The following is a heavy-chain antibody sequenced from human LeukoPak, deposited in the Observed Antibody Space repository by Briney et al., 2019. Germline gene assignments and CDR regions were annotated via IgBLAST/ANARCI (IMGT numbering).Heavy chain of an antibody. CDR2: MYYSGST. V-gene: IGHV4-59*01. D-gene: IGHD3-22*01. CDR1: GGSISSYY. Sequence: PSETLSLTCTVSGGSISSYYWSWIRQPPGKGLEWIGYMYYSGSTNYNPSLKSRVTISVDTSKNQFSLTLSSVTAADTAVYYCARSRNYYDSSNFDYWGQGTLVTVSS. J-gene: IGHJ4*02. CDR3: ARSRNYYDSSNFDY.